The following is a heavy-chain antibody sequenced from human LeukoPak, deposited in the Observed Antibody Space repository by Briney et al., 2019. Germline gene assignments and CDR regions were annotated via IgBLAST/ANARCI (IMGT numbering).Heavy chain of an antibody. CDR1: GYSISSGYY. D-gene: IGHD6-13*01. V-gene: IGHV4-38-2*02. CDR2: IYHSGST. J-gene: IGHJ5*02. CDR3: AIHTIAAEIINWFDP. Sequence: PSETLSLTCTVSGYSISSGYYWGWIRQPPGKGLEWIGSIYHSGSTYYNPSLKSRVTISVDTSKNQFSLKLSSVTAADTAVYYCAIHTIAAEIINWFDPWGQGTLVTLSS.